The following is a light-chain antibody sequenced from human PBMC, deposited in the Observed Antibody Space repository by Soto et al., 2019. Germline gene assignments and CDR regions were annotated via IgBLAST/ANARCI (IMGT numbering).Light chain of an antibody. CDR1: QSVSNNY. J-gene: IGKJ1*01. Sequence: DIELTQSPVTLSPSHGERATLSCRASQSVSNNYLAWYQQKPGQAPKLLIYGASNWDTGIPARFSGSGSGTDFTFTISSLEPEDIAVYYCQQYGSSRPFGQGTKVDIK. CDR3: QQYGSSRP. V-gene: IGKV3-20*01. CDR2: GAS.